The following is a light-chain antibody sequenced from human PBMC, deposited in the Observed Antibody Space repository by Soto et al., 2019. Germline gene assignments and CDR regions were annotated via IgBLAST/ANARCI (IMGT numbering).Light chain of an antibody. CDR2: EVN. CDR3: TSYAGGNNV. Sequence: QSALTQPPSASGSPGQPVTISCTGTSSDVGGYDFVSWYQQYPGKVPKLMVYEVNKRPSGVPDRFSGSKSGNTASLTVSGLQAEDEADYYCTSYAGGNNVFGTGT. V-gene: IGLV2-8*01. J-gene: IGLJ1*01. CDR1: SSDVGGYDF.